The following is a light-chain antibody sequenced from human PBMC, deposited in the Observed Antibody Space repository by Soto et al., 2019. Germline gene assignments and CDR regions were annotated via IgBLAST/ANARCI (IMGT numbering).Light chain of an antibody. Sequence: QSALTQPASVSGSPGQSITISCTGTSSDVGSSNLVSWYQQYPGKAPKLIIYEGSRRPSGVSGRFSGSMSGNTASLTISGLQAEDEADYYCCSFARSSTSYVFGTGIKLTVL. CDR3: CSFARSSTSYV. CDR1: SSDVGSSNL. J-gene: IGLJ1*01. V-gene: IGLV2-23*01. CDR2: EGS.